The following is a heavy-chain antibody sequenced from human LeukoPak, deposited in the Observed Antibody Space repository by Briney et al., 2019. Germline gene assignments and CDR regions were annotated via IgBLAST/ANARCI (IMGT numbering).Heavy chain of an antibody. D-gene: IGHD2-2*01. CDR1: GLTFSSYS. CDR2: ISSSSSTI. V-gene: IGHV3-48*01. CDR3: AREILGYCSSTSCSAFYYYYYMDV. J-gene: IGHJ6*03. Sequence: GGSLRLSCAASGLTFSSYSMNWVRQAPGKGLEWVSYISSSSSTIYYADSVKGRFTISRDNANNSLYLQMNSLRAEDTAVYYCAREILGYCSSTSCSAFYYYYYMDVWGKGTTVTISS.